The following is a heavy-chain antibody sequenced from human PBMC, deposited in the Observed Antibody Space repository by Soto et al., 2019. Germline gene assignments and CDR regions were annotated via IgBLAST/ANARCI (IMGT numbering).Heavy chain of an antibody. CDR1: RFSFGSYA. D-gene: IGHD3-3*01. CDR3: ARWSYLDY. CDR2: SSGSDCKT. J-gene: IGHJ4*02. V-gene: IGHV3-23*01. Sequence: GGSLRLSCAASRFSFGSYALSWVRQAPGKGLEWVSTSSGSDCKTFYADSVKGRFSISRDTSQNTLYLQMNSLRADDTAIYYCARWSYLDYWGQGTRGTVSS.